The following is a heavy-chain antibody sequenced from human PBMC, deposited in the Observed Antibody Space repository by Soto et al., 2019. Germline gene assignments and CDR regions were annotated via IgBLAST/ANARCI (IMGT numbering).Heavy chain of an antibody. D-gene: IGHD3-10*01. CDR3: ARSMVRGVPNYYYYGMDV. J-gene: IGHJ6*02. Sequence: PSETLSLTCTVSGGSISSFYWSWIRQPPGKGLEWIGYIYYSGSTNYNPSLKSRVTISVDTSKNQFSLKLSSVTAADTAVYYCARSMVRGVPNYYYYGMDVWGQGTTVTVSS. CDR2: IYYSGST. V-gene: IGHV4-59*01. CDR1: GGSISSFY.